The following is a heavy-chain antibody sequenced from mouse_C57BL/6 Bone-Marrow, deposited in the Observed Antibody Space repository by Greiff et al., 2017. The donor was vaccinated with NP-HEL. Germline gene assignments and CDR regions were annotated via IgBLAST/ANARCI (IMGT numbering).Heavy chain of an antibody. CDR2: ISSGGDYI. CDR1: GFTFSSYA. V-gene: IGHV5-9-1*02. CDR3: TRDKPNYIDY. J-gene: IGHJ2*01. Sequence: EVHLVESGEGLVKPGGSLKLSCAASGFTFSSYAMSWVRQTPEKRLEWVAYISSGGDYIYYADTVKGRFTISRDNARTTLYLQMSSLKSEDTAMYYCTRDKPNYIDYWGQGTTLTVSS.